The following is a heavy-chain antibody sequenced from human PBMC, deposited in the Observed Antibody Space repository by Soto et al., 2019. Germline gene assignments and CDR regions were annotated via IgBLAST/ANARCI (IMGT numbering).Heavy chain of an antibody. CDR1: GGSISSGPYS. CDR3: ARLAGYCSGTSCYGYYGMDV. J-gene: IGHJ6*02. V-gene: IGHV4-39*01. CDR2: FHYSGRT. D-gene: IGHD2-2*01. Sequence: SETLSLTCSVSGGSISSGPYSWGWIRQPPGKGLEWIGTFHYSGRTYYSPSLESRVTISVDTSKNQFSLKVSSVTAADTAVFYCARLAGYCSGTSCYGYYGMDVWGQGTTVT.